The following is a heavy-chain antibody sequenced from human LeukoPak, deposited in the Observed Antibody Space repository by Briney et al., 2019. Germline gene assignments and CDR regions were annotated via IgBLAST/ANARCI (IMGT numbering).Heavy chain of an antibody. D-gene: IGHD2-15*01. Sequence: GASVKVSCKASGYTFTSYHMHWVRQAPGQGLEWMGKVNLSGGSTTYAQKFQGRVTMTEDTSTDTAYMELSSLRSEDTAVYYCATDLSVVVAKLPYYYYGMDVWGQGTTVTVSS. CDR2: VNLSGGST. CDR1: GYTFTSYH. V-gene: IGHV1-46*01. J-gene: IGHJ6*02. CDR3: ATDLSVVVAKLPYYYYGMDV.